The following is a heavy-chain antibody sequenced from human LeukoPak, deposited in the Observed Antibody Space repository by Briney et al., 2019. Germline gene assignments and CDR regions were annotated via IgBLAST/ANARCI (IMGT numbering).Heavy chain of an antibody. CDR1: GFTFNDHA. V-gene: IGHV3-20*04. CDR3: VRGGEEVISARDYFDS. Sequence: PGGSLRLSCAASGFTFNDHAMNWVRQAPGKGLEWVSGVNWNGRNTHYADSVKGGFTISRDNGKNSLYPQMNSLRAEDTALYYCVRGGEEVISARDYFDSWGRGALVTVSS. J-gene: IGHJ4*02. D-gene: IGHD2/OR15-2a*01. CDR2: VNWNGRNT.